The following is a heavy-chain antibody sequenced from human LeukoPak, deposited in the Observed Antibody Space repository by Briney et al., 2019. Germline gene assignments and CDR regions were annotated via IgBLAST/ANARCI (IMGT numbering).Heavy chain of an antibody. Sequence: PGASVKVSCKASGYSFSDYYLHWVRQAPGQGLEWMGWVSSKSGGRNYAQKFQGRVTMTGDMSISTAYMELTGLTSDDTAVYYCARQYDRLVNWFDPWGQGTLVTVSS. J-gene: IGHJ5*02. D-gene: IGHD1-1*01. CDR3: ARQYDRLVNWFDP. CDR2: VSSKSGGR. CDR1: GYSFSDYY. V-gene: IGHV1-2*02.